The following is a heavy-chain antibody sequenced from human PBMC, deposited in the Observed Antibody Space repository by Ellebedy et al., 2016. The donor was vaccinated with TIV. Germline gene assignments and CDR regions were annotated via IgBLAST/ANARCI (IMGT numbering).Heavy chain of an antibody. V-gene: IGHV3-74*01. J-gene: IGHJ4*02. CDR3: VKVYYYDSSGYPYDS. D-gene: IGHD3-22*01. Sequence: GESLKISCAASGFTFSSYWMHWVRQAPGKGLVWVSRINSDGSSTSYADSVKGRFTISRDNAKNTLYLQMNSLRAEDTAVYYCVKVYYYDSSGYPYDSWGQGTLVTVSS. CDR2: INSDGSST. CDR1: GFTFSSYW.